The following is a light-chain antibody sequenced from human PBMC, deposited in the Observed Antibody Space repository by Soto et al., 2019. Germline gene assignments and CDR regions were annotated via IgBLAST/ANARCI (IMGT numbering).Light chain of an antibody. CDR1: QSVSSN. Sequence: EIVMTQSPATLSVSPGERATLSCRASQSVSSNLAWYQHKPGQAPRLLIYGASTRATGIPARFSGSGSGTKFTLTISSLQSEDFAVYYCQQYNNWWTFGQGTKVEIK. CDR2: GAS. V-gene: IGKV3-15*01. J-gene: IGKJ1*01. CDR3: QQYNNWWT.